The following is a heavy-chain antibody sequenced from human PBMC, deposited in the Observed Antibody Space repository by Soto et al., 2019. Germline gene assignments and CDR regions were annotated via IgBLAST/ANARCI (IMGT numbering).Heavy chain of an antibody. CDR2: IYGGGTT. CDR1: GFAVSSKY. CDR3: VQTTGSPGFDF. J-gene: IGHJ4*02. Sequence: EVQLVESGGGMIQPGGSLRLSCAASGFAVSSKYMTWVRQAPGKGLEWVSVIYGGGTTYYADSVKGRFTISRDTSKNTLYLQMNSLRSEDTAVYYCVQTTGSPGFDFWGQGTRVTVSA. V-gene: IGHV3-53*01. D-gene: IGHD1-1*01.